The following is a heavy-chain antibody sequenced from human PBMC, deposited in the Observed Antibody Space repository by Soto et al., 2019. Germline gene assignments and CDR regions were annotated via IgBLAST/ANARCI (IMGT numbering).Heavy chain of an antibody. CDR3: ARKGHPIEYYYDSSGRAFDI. V-gene: IGHV4-30-4*01. Sequence: TLSLTCTVSGFSISSGDYYWSWLRQPPGKGLEWIGYIYYSGSTYYNPSLKSRVTISVDTSTNQFSLKLSSVTAADTAVYYWARKGHPIEYYYDSSGRAFDIWGQGTMVTVSS. CDR1: GFSISSGDYY. CDR2: IYYSGST. J-gene: IGHJ3*02. D-gene: IGHD3-22*01.